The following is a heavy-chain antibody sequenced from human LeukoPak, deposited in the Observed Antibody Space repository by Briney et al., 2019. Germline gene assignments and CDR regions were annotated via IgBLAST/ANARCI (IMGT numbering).Heavy chain of an antibody. CDR3: VRVPDISAAGNWSDP. V-gene: IGHV3-48*04. CDR1: GFTFSDYS. Sequence: GGSLRLSCAASGFTFSDYSMNWVRQAPGKGLEWVSYISSSSSTIFYADSVKGRFTISRDNAKNSLYLQMNSLRAEDTAVYYCVRVPDISAAGNWSDPWGQGTLVTVSS. D-gene: IGHD6-13*01. CDR2: ISSSSSTI. J-gene: IGHJ5*02.